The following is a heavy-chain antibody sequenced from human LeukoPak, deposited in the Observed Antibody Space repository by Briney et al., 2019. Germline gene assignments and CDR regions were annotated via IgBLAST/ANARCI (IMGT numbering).Heavy chain of an antibody. D-gene: IGHD6-13*01. V-gene: IGHV1-69*06. J-gene: IGHJ5*02. CDR1: GGTFSSYA. CDR3: ATRGRIAAAGTVRWFDP. CDR2: IIPIFGTA. Sequence: SVKVSCKASGGTFSSYAISWVRQAPGQGLEWMGGIIPIFGTANYAQKFQGRVTMTEDTSTDTAYMELSSLRSEDTAVYYCATRGRIAAAGTVRWFDPWGQGTLVTVSS.